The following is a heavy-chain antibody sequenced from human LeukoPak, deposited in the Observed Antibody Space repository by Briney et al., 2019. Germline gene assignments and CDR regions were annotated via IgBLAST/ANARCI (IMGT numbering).Heavy chain of an antibody. CDR1: GYTFSSYV. CDR3: ARDSNTYGYDY. J-gene: IGHJ4*02. CDR2: ISAYNGDT. D-gene: IGHD5-18*01. Sequence: AASVKVSCKASGYTFSSYVINWVRQAPGQGREWMGWISAYNGDTIYPQKLQGRVTMTTDTSTSTVYMEVRSLRSDDTAVYYCARDSNTYGYDYWGQGTLSPSPQ. V-gene: IGHV1-18*01.